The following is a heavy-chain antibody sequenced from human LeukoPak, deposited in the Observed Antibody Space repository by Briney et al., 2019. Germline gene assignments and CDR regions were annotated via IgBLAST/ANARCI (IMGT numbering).Heavy chain of an antibody. CDR1: GGTFSSYA. Sequence: ASVTVSCKASGGTFSSYAISWVRQAPGQGLEWMGRIIPILGIANYAQKFQGRVTITADKSTSTAYMELSSLRSEDTAVYYCARPSLPGIAVAGFDYWGQGTLVTVSS. J-gene: IGHJ4*02. D-gene: IGHD6-19*01. CDR2: IIPILGIA. V-gene: IGHV1-69*04. CDR3: ARPSLPGIAVAGFDY.